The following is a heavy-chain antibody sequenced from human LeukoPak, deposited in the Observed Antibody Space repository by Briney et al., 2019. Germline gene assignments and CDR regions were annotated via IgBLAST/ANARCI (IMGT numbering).Heavy chain of an antibody. D-gene: IGHD2-2*01. Sequence: GGSLRLSCAASGFTFSSYSMNWVRQAPGKGLEWVSSISSSSSYIYYADSVKGRFTISRDNSKNTLYLQMNSLRAEDTAVYYCARDIVVVPAAPGYWGQGTLVTVSS. J-gene: IGHJ4*02. V-gene: IGHV3-21*01. CDR2: ISSSSSYI. CDR3: ARDIVVVPAAPGY. CDR1: GFTFSSYS.